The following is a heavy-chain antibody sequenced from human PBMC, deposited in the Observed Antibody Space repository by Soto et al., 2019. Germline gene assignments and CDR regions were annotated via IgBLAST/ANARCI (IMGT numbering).Heavy chain of an antibody. CDR2: IKQDGTET. CDR3: ASYSYVSGSRSFDY. V-gene: IGHV3-7*05. Sequence: EVQLVESGGGLVQPGGSLRLSCAASGFPFSSYWMSWVRQAPGKGLEWVANIKQDGTETYYLDSVKGRFTISRDNAKTPLYLQMNSLRAEDTAVYYCASYSYVSGSRSFDYWGQGTLVTVSS. J-gene: IGHJ4*02. CDR1: GFPFSSYW. D-gene: IGHD3-10*01.